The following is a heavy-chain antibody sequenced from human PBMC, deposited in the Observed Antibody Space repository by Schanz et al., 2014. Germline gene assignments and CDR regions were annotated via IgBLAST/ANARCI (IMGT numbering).Heavy chain of an antibody. CDR2: INTNTGNP. D-gene: IGHD6-19*01. J-gene: IGHJ4*02. Sequence: QVQLVQSGAEVQKPGASVKVSCKASGYTFPSYGISWVRQAPGQGLEWMGWINTNTGNPTYAQGFTGRFVFSLDTSVSTAYLQISSLKAEDTAAYYCTTETIAMAGTFSIWGQGTLVTVSS. CDR1: GYTFPSYG. V-gene: IGHV7-4-1*02. CDR3: TTETIAMAGTFSI.